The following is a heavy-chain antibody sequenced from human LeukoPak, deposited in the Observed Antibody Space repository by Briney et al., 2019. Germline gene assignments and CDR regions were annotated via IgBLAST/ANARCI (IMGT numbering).Heavy chain of an antibody. J-gene: IGHJ4*02. CDR1: GFSFSSYG. CDR2: IRYDGSNK. V-gene: IGHV3-30*02. Sequence: GGSLRLSCAASGFSFSSYGMHWVRQAPGKGLEWVAFIRYDGSNKYYADSVKGRSSISRDNSKNTVYLQINSLRADDTAIYYCAKESPYTSPRNYYFDYWGQGTLITVPS. D-gene: IGHD1-14*01. CDR3: AKESPYTSPRNYYFDY.